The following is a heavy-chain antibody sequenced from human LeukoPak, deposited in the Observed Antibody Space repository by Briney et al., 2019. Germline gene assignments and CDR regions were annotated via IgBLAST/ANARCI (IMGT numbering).Heavy chain of an antibody. Sequence: GGSLRLSCAASGFTFSTYAMHWVRQAPGKGLEYVSAISTNGDGTYYANSVKGRFTISRDNSKNTLYLQMGSLRVEDMAVYYCARVAGTHFDYWGQGTLVTVSS. D-gene: IGHD1/OR15-1a*01. J-gene: IGHJ4*02. V-gene: IGHV3-64*01. CDR2: ISTNGDGT. CDR3: ARVAGTHFDY. CDR1: GFTFSTYA.